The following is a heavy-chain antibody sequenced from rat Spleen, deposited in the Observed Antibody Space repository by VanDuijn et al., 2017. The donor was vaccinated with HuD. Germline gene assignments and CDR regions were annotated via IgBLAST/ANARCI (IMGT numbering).Heavy chain of an antibody. Sequence: EVQLVESGGGLVQPGRSMLLSCAASGFSFSDCDMAWVRQAPTKGLEWVAYISTGGGSTYYRDSVKGRFTISRDNAENTVYLQMNSLRSEDTATYYCAVSGYGYWGQGVMVTVSS. CDR1: GFSFSDCD. J-gene: IGHJ2*01. CDR2: ISTGGGST. V-gene: IGHV5-25*01. D-gene: IGHD4-3*01. CDR3: AVSGYGY.